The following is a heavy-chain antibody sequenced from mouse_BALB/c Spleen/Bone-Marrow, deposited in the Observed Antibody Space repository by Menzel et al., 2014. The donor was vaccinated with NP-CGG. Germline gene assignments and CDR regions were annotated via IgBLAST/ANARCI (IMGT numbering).Heavy chain of an antibody. CDR1: GFTFSNYW. CDR3: TRGGRGYAMDY. CDR2: IRLKSNNYAT. J-gene: IGHJ4*01. V-gene: IGHV6-6*02. Sequence: EVKLVESGGGLVQPGGSMKLSCVASGFTFSNYWMNWVRQSPEKGLEWVAEIRLKSNNYATHYAESVKGRFTISRDDSKSSVYLQMNNLRAEDTGIYYCTRGGRGYAMDYWGQGTSVPSPQ.